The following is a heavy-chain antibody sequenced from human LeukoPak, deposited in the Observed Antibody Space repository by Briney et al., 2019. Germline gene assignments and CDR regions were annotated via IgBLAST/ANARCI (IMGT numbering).Heavy chain of an antibody. Sequence: QPGGSLRLSCAASGFTFSSYAMHWVRQAPGKGLEWVAVISYDGSNKYYADSVKGRFTISRDNSKNTLYLQMNSLRAEDTAVYYCAKPVASGSYSRVFDYWGQGTLVTVSS. CDR2: ISYDGSNK. J-gene: IGHJ4*02. V-gene: IGHV3-30*04. CDR3: AKPVASGSYSRVFDY. D-gene: IGHD1-26*01. CDR1: GFTFSSYA.